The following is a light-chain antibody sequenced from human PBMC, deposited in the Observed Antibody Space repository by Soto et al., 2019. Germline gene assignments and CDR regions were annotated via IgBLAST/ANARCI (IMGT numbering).Light chain of an antibody. CDR1: QSLLHSNGYNY. V-gene: IGKV2-28*01. J-gene: IGKJ4*01. CDR3: MQALQTPLT. CDR2: LGS. Sequence: VMTQSPLSLPVTPGEPASISCRSSQSLLHSNGYNYLDWYLQKPGQSPQLLIYLGSDRASGVPDRFSGSGSGTDFTLKISRVEAEDVGVYYCMQALQTPLTFGGGTKVEIK.